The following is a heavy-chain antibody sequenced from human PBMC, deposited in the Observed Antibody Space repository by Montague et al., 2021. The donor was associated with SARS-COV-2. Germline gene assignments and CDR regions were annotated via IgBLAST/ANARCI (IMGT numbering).Heavy chain of an antibody. D-gene: IGHD6-13*01. Sequence: SLRLSCAASGFPFEDYAMHWVRQAPGKGLEWVSGISWDSGSIGYADSVKGRFSISRDNAKNSLYLQMNSLRAEDTALYYCAKVGTAAAGTTFSRYFQHWGQGTLVTVSS. J-gene: IGHJ1*01. V-gene: IGHV3-9*01. CDR2: ISWDSGSI. CDR1: GFPFEDYA. CDR3: AKVGTAAAGTTFSRYFQH.